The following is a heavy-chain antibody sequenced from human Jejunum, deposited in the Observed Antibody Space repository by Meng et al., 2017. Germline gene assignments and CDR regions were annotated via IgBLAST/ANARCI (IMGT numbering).Heavy chain of an antibody. J-gene: IGHJ5*02. CDR1: GFTFNTYA. CDR3: AKDFEGFDP. CDR2: ISDNSGST. V-gene: IGHV3-23*01. Sequence: EVQVLESGGDLVQPGVSLRLSCVASGFTFNTYAMGWVRQAQGKGLEWVSSISDNSGSTYYADSVKGRFTISRDNSKNMLYLQMNSLRVDDTAIYYCAKDFEGFDPWGQGTLVTVSS.